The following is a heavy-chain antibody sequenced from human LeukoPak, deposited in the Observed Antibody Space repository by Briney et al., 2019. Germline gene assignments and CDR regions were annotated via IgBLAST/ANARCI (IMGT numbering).Heavy chain of an antibody. V-gene: IGHV4-61*05. D-gene: IGHD1-1*01. J-gene: IGHJ3*02. CDR1: GGSISSSSYY. Sequence: PSETLSLTCTVSGGSISSSSYYWSWIRQPPGKGLEWIGYIYYSGSTNYNPSLKSRVTISVDTSKNQFSLKLSSVTAADTAVYYCARHGAGTTGTTSGAFDIWGQGTMVTVSS. CDR3: ARHGAGTTGTTSGAFDI. CDR2: IYYSGST.